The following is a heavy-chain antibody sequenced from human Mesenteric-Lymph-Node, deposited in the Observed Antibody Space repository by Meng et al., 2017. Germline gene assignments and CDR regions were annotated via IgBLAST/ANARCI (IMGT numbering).Heavy chain of an antibody. CDR1: GGSISSSSYY. CDR3: ARGTVWQLPSRLLWFGELLPLGAFDI. J-gene: IGHJ3*02. D-gene: IGHD3-10*01. Sequence: SETLSLTCTVSGGSISSSSYYWGWIRQPPGKGLEWIGSIYYSGSTYYNPSLKSRVTISVDTSKNQFSLKLSSVTAADTAVYYCARGTVWQLPSRLLWFGELLPLGAFDIWGQGTMVTVSS. V-gene: IGHV4-39*07. CDR2: IYYSGST.